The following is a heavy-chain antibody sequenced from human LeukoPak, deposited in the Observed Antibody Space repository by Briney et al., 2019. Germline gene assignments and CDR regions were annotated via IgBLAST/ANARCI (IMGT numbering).Heavy chain of an antibody. CDR3: ARVGIAAAGTGAFDI. V-gene: IGHV3-21*01. CDR2: ISSSSYI. J-gene: IGHJ3*02. Sequence: GGSLRLSCAASGFTFSSYSMNWVRQAPGKGLEWVSSISSSSYIYYADSVKGRFTISRDNAKNSLYLQMNSLRAEDTAVYYCARVGIAAAGTGAFDIWGQGTMVTVSS. D-gene: IGHD6-13*01. CDR1: GFTFSSYS.